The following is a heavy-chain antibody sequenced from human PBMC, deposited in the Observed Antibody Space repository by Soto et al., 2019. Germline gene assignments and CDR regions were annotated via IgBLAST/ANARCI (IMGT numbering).Heavy chain of an antibody. CDR2: IIPIFGTA. J-gene: IGHJ4*02. CDR3: ASCGGDCYSPYYFDY. V-gene: IGHV1-69*13. CDR1: GGTFSSYA. D-gene: IGHD2-21*02. Sequence: SVKVSCKASGGTFSSYAISWVRQAPGQGLEWMGGIIPIFGTANYAQKFQGRVTITADESTSTAYMELSSLRSEDTAVYYCASCGGDCYSPYYFDYWGQGTLVTVSS.